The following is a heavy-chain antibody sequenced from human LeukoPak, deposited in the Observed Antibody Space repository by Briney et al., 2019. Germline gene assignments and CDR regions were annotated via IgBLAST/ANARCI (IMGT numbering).Heavy chain of an antibody. CDR2: VSSSGSTI. D-gene: IGHD6-19*01. CDR3: ARAAVAGWGYNWFDP. J-gene: IGHJ5*02. CDR1: GFTFSSYE. Sequence: RPGGSLRLSCAASGFTFSSYEMNWVRQAPGKGLEWDSYVSSSGSTIYYADSVKGRFTISRDNAKNSLYLQMNSLRAEDTAVYYCARAAVAGWGYNWFDPWGQGTLVTVSS. V-gene: IGHV3-48*03.